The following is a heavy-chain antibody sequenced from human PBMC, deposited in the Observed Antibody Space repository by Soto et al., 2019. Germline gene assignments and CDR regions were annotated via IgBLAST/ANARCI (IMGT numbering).Heavy chain of an antibody. Sequence: QVQLVQSGGEVKKPGATLKVSCKASGYTFASYAINWVRQAPGQGLEWMGWISAYDGNTNYAQKFQGRLTMTTDTSTTTAYMDLRSLGSDDTAMYYCARDDYGFDYWGQGTLLTVSS. CDR1: GYTFASYA. CDR2: ISAYDGNT. J-gene: IGHJ4*02. V-gene: IGHV1-18*01. D-gene: IGHD4-17*01. CDR3: ARDDYGFDY.